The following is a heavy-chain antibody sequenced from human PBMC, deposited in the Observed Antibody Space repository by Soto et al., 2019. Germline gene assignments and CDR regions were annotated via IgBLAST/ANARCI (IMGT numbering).Heavy chain of an antibody. Sequence: QVQLVESGGGVVQPGRSLRLSCAASGFTFSSYGMHWVRQAPGKGLEWVAVIWYDGSNKYYADSVKGRFTISRDNSKNTLYLQMNSLRAEDTAAYYCARDRWAVAGIQHWGQGTLVTVSS. CDR3: ARDRWAVAGIQH. J-gene: IGHJ1*01. CDR2: IWYDGSNK. V-gene: IGHV3-33*01. CDR1: GFTFSSYG. D-gene: IGHD6-19*01.